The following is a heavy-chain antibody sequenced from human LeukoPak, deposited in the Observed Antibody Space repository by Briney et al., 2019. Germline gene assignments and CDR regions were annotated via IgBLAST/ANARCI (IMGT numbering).Heavy chain of an antibody. Sequence: PSETLSLTCTVSGGSITSYYWSWIRQPAGKGLEWIGRVYASGNTKYNPSLKSRVTMSVDTSKSQVSLNMTSATAADTAVYFCARGNRGYETFDYWGQGALVTVSS. D-gene: IGHD5-12*01. CDR1: GGSITSYY. V-gene: IGHV4-4*07. CDR2: VYASGNT. J-gene: IGHJ4*02. CDR3: ARGNRGYETFDY.